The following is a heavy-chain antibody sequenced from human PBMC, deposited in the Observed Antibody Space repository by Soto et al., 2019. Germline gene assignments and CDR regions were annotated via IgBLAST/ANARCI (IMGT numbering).Heavy chain of an antibody. CDR3: AREGRWHENDY. CDR2: IYYSGST. Sequence: SETLSLTCTVSGGSISSGGYYWSWIRQHPGKGLEWIGYIYYSGSTYYNPSLKSRVTISVDTSKNQFSLKLSSVTAADTAVYYCAREGRWHENDYWGQGTLVTVSS. J-gene: IGHJ4*02. D-gene: IGHD1-26*01. CDR1: GGSISSGGYY. V-gene: IGHV4-31*03.